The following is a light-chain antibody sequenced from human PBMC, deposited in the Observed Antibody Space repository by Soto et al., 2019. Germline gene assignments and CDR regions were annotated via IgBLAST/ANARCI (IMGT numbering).Light chain of an antibody. CDR3: CSYAGSFTDV. Sequence: QSALTQPASVSGSPGQSITISCTGTSSDVGSGSHNLVSWYQQRPGKVPKLMIYEGSKRPSGVSNRFSGSKSGYTASLTISGLQAEDEADYFCCSYAGSFTDVFGTGTKATVL. CDR2: EGS. CDR1: SSDVGSGSHNL. V-gene: IGLV2-23*01. J-gene: IGLJ1*01.